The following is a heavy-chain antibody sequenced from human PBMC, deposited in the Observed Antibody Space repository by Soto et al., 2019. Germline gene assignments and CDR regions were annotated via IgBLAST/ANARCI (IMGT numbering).Heavy chain of an antibody. CDR1: GYTFTSYA. Sequence: QVQLVQSGAEVKKPGASVKVSCKASGYTFTSYAMHWVRQAPGQRLEWMGWINAGNGNTKYSQNFQGRDTITRDTAASTAYMELSSLGSEDTAVYYGARDVWFGELAGGCFDFWGQGTRVTVSS. D-gene: IGHD3-10*01. V-gene: IGHV1-3*01. CDR3: ARDVWFGELAGGCFDF. J-gene: IGHJ4*02. CDR2: INAGNGNT.